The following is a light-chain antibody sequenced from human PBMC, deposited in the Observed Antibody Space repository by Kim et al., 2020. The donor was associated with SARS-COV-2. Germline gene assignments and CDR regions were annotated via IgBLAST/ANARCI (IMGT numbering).Light chain of an antibody. CDR3: QQSYISPRT. CDR1: ERISSY. CDR2: AAS. V-gene: IGKV1-39*01. J-gene: IGKJ1*01. Sequence: ASVGDRVTIPSRASERISSYFNWYQQQPGKAPKLLIFAASRLQSGVPSRFSGSGSGTDFTLTISSLQPEDFATYYCQQSYISPRTFGQGTKVEIK.